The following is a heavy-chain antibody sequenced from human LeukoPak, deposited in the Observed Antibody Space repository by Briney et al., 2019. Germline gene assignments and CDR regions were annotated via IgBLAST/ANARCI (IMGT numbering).Heavy chain of an antibody. D-gene: IGHD4-17*01. J-gene: IGHJ2*01. CDR1: QLTFNRYV. CDR2: ISASGGTT. CDR3: ATLYGDYNWYFDL. Sequence: GGSLKLSCTSCQLTFNRYVMAWVRQAPGKGLEWVSTISASGGTTYYADSVQGRFTISRDNSKNTLYLQMNSLRAEDTAVYYCATLYGDYNWYFDLWGRGTLVTVSS. V-gene: IGHV3-23*01.